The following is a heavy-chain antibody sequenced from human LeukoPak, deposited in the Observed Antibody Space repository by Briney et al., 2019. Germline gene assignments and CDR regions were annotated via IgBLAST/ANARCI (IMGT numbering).Heavy chain of an antibody. V-gene: IGHV3-23*05. Sequence: GGSLRLSCAASGSIFRNYGMNWVRQAPGKGLEWVSGIYTNGNTRYADSVKGRFTISRDNSKNTLYLQMNSLRAEDTAVYYCAKDRHSSGYYQSPIDYWGQGTLVTVSS. D-gene: IGHD3-22*01. CDR3: AKDRHSSGYYQSPIDY. CDR2: IYTNGNT. CDR1: GSIFRNYG. J-gene: IGHJ4*02.